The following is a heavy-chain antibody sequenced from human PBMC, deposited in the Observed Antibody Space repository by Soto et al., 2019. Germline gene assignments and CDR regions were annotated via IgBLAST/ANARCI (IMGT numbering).Heavy chain of an antibody. CDR1: GGSFSGYY. CDR3: ARYSYAPTWFHP. CDR2: INHSGST. D-gene: IGHD2-8*01. V-gene: IGHV4-34*01. Sequence: PSETLSLTCAVYGGSFSGYYWSWIRQPPGKGLEWIGEINHSGSTNYNPSLKSRVTISVDTSKNQFSLKLSSVTAADTAVYYCARYSYAPTWFHPWGQGTLVTVSS. J-gene: IGHJ5*02.